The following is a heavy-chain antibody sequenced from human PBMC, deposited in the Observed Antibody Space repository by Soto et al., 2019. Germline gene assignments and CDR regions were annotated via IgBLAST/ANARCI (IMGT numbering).Heavy chain of an antibody. CDR3: ARGDVAMATILGFGWFDP. CDR2: IIPIFGTA. V-gene: IGHV1-69*01. Sequence: QVQLVQSGAEVKKPGSSVKVSCKASGGTFSSYAISWVRQAPGQGLEWMGGIIPIFGTANYAQKFQGRVTITADEATSTAYMELSSLRSEDTAVYYCARGDVAMATILGFGWFDPWGQGTLVTVSS. J-gene: IGHJ5*02. CDR1: GGTFSSYA. D-gene: IGHD3-10*01.